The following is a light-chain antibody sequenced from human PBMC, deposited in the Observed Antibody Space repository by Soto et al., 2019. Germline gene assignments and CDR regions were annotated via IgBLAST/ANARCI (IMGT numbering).Light chain of an antibody. V-gene: IGLV2-14*01. Sequence: QSVLTQPASVSGSPGQSITISCTGTSSDVGGYNYVSWHQQHPGKAPKVIITEVSNRPSGVSNRFSGSKSGNTASLTISGLQAEDEADYYCSSYISSSTFVVFGGGTKVTVL. CDR3: SSYISSSTFVV. CDR1: SSDVGGYNY. J-gene: IGLJ2*01. CDR2: EVS.